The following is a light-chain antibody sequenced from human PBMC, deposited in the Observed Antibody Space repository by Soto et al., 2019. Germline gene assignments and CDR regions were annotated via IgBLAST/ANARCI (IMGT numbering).Light chain of an antibody. J-gene: IGKJ4*01. CDR1: QSISSH. Sequence: EIVLTQSPATLSLSPGERATLSCRASQSISSHLAWYQQKPGQTPRLLMYDASNRATAVPARFSGSGSGTDFTLTISSLAPEDRAVYYCQQRSPWPLTFGGGTKVEIK. CDR2: DAS. V-gene: IGKV3-11*01. CDR3: QQRSPWPLT.